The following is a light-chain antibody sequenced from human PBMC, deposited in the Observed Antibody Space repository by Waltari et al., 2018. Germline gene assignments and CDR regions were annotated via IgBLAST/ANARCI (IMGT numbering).Light chain of an antibody. CDR3: QHYVRLPVT. CDR1: QSVGRT. Sequence: EVVFKQSPGTLSLSPGERATLSCRTSQSVGRTLAWYQQKPGQAPRLLIYAASTRATGIPDRFSGSGSGTDFSLTITRLEPEDFAVYYCQHYVRLPVTFGQGTKVEIK. V-gene: IGKV3-20*01. CDR2: AAS. J-gene: IGKJ1*01.